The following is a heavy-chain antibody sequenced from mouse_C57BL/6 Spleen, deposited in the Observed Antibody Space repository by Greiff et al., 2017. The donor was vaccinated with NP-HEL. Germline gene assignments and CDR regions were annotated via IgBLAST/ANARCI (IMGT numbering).Heavy chain of an antibody. D-gene: IGHD1-1*01. CDR1: GFSLTSYG. CDR2: IWSDGST. Sequence: QVQLKESGPGLVAPSQSLSITCTVSGFSLTSYGVHWVRQPPGKGLEWLVVIWSDGSTTYNSALKSRLSISKDNSKSQVFLKMNSLQTDDTAMYYCARLGYYGSLAMDYWGQGTSVTVSS. CDR3: ARLGYYGSLAMDY. V-gene: IGHV2-6*03. J-gene: IGHJ4*01.